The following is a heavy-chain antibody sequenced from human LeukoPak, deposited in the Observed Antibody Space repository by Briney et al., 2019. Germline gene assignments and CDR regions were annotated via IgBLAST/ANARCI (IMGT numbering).Heavy chain of an antibody. CDR3: ARDNNDYVWGSYRYGFDP. Sequence: ASVKVSCKASGGTFSSYGISWVRQAPGQGLEWMGGIIPFFGRADYAQKFQGRVTITADKSTSTAYMDLTSLKSEDAAVYYCARDNNDYVWGSYRYGFDPWGQGTLVTVSS. V-gene: IGHV1-69*06. D-gene: IGHD3-16*02. CDR1: GGTFSSYG. CDR2: IIPFFGRA. J-gene: IGHJ5*02.